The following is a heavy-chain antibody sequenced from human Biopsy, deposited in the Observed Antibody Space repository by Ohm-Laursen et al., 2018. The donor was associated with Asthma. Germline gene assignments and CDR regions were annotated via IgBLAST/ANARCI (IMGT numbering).Heavy chain of an antibody. D-gene: IGHD5-12*01. V-gene: IGHV1-69*13. CDR1: GDSFSNYA. J-gene: IGHJ6*02. CDR3: ARGYSGSDRIVYYYSGLEV. CDR2: LIPVLGTP. Sequence: ASVKVSCKASGDSFSNYAISWVRQAPVQGLEWMGGLIPVLGTPDHAQMFEGRVTITADESTSTAYMELSSLSSEDTAVYYCARGYSGSDRIVYYYSGLEVWGQGTTVTVSS.